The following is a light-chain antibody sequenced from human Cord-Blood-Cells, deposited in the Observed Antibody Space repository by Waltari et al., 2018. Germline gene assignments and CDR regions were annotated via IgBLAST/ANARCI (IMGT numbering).Light chain of an antibody. V-gene: IGKV1-5*03. CDR3: QQYNSYSRT. J-gene: IGKJ1*01. Sequence: DIRMTQPPSTLSASVGHRVTITCRASQSISSWLAWYQQKPGKAPKLLIYKASSLESGVPSRFSGSGSGTEFTLTISSLQPDDFATYYCQQYNSYSRTFGQGTKVEIK. CDR2: KAS. CDR1: QSISSW.